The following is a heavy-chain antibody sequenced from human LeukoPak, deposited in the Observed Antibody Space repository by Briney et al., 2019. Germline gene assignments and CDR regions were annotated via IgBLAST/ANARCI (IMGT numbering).Heavy chain of an antibody. CDR3: ARDAPGNTALDY. D-gene: IGHD5-18*01. Sequence: GGSLRLSCAASGFTFSVYWMHWVRQPPGKGLVWVSRINSDGSSTSYADSVKGRFTISRDNAKNTLYLQMNSLRVEDTALYYCARDAPGNTALDYWGRGSLVTVSS. V-gene: IGHV3-74*01. CDR1: GFTFSVYW. J-gene: IGHJ4*02. CDR2: INSDGSST.